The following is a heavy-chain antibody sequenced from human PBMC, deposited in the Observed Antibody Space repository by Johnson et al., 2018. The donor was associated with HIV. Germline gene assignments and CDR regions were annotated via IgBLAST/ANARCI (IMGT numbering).Heavy chain of an antibody. Sequence: QVQLVESGGGMVQPGGSLRLSCAASGFTFSSYAMHWVRQAPGKGLEWVAVISYDGSNKYYADSVKGRFTISRDNSKNTLYLQMNSLRAEDTAVYYCARDSPRIVGVPDAFDIWGQGTMVTVSP. V-gene: IGHV3-30*04. CDR3: ARDSPRIVGVPDAFDI. D-gene: IGHD1-26*01. CDR2: ISYDGSNK. J-gene: IGHJ3*02. CDR1: GFTFSSYA.